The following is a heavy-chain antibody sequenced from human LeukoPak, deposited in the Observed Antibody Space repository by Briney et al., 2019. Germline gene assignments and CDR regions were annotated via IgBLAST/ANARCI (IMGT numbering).Heavy chain of an antibody. Sequence: PSETLSLTCTVSGGSISSGSYYWSWIRQPAGKGLEWIGRIYTSGSTNYNPSLKSRVTISVDTSKNQFSLKLSSVTAADTAVYYCARATTVTLRRGAFDIWGQGTMVTVSS. V-gene: IGHV4-61*02. D-gene: IGHD4-17*01. CDR3: ARATTVTLRRGAFDI. CDR2: IYTSGST. J-gene: IGHJ3*02. CDR1: GGSISSGSYY.